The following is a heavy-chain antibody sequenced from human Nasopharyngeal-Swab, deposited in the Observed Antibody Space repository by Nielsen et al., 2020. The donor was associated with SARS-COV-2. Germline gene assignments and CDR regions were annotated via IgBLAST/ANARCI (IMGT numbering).Heavy chain of an antibody. J-gene: IGHJ4*02. CDR1: GFTFSSYG. CDR3: AKGGWYSSSSGNFDY. CDR2: ISYDGSNK. D-gene: IGHD6-6*01. V-gene: IGHV3-30*18. Sequence: GESLKISCAASGFTFSSYGMHWVRQAPGKGLERVAVISYDGSNKYYADSVKGRFTISRDNSRNTLYLQMNSLRAEDTAVYYCAKGGWYSSSSGNFDYWGQGTLVTVSS.